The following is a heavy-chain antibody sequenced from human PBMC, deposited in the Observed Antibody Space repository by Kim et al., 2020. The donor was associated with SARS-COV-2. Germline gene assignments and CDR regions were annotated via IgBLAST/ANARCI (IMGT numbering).Heavy chain of an antibody. Sequence: GGSLRLSCAASGFTVSNTWMSWVRQVPGKGLEWVGRIKSKSEGGAIDFFAPVKGRFTMSRDDSKNTLYLQMNSLKIEDTAVYYCTTMYSGYDLRNWGQGTLVTVSS. J-gene: IGHJ4*02. D-gene: IGHD5-12*01. CDR2: IKSKSEGGAI. V-gene: IGHV3-15*01. CDR3: TTMYSGYDLRN. CDR1: GFTVSNTW.